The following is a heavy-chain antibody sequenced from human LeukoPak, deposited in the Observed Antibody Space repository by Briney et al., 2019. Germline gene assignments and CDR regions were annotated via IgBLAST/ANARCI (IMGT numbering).Heavy chain of an antibody. CDR2: VSGSGSTV. CDR1: GFTFGDHI. J-gene: IGHJ4*02. CDR3: VRQFAS. V-gene: IGHV3-48*01. Sequence: GSMILSCASSGFTFGDHIMNWVRQLPGKRLEWVAYVSGSGSTVYYADSVKGRFTVSRDNGKSSLYLQMNSLRVEDTALYYCVRQFASWGQGTLVTVSS.